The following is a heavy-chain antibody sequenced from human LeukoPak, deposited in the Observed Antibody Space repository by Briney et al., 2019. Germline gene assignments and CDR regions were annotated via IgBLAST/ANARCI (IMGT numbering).Heavy chain of an antibody. CDR3: ARGTLDYYDTWFDP. CDR1: GYTFTSYD. D-gene: IGHD3-22*01. CDR2: MNPNSGNT. J-gene: IGHJ5*02. V-gene: IGHV1-8*01. Sequence: ASVKVSCKASGYTFTSYDINGVRQATGQGVERVGWMNPNSGNTGYAQKSQGRVTMTRNTSISTAYMELSSLRSEDTAVYYCARGTLDYYDTWFDPWGQGTLVTVSS.